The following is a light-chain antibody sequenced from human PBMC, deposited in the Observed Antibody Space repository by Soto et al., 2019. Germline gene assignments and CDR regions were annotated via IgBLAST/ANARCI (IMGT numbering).Light chain of an antibody. J-gene: IGKJ4*01. CDR2: DAS. CDR3: QQYDNLPPL. CDR1: QAIRHY. V-gene: IGKV1-33*01. Sequence: DIQMTQSPSSLSASVGDRVTITCQASQAIRHYLNWYQQKPGKAPKLLIYDASNLEAGVPSRFSGSGSGTDFTFTISSLQPEDIATYYCQQYDNLPPLFGGGTKVEIK.